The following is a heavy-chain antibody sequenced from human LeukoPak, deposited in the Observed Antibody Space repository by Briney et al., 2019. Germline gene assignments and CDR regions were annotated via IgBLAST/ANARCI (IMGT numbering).Heavy chain of an antibody. D-gene: IGHD3-10*01. J-gene: IGHJ6*04. Sequence: GGSLRLSCAASGFTFDDFGMAWVRQVPGKGLEWVSGIHGNGVTTGYVASVKGRFTISRDNAKNSLYLQMNSLRAEDTAMYYCARGRITKDVWGKGTTVTISS. CDR2: IHGNGVTT. V-gene: IGHV3-20*04. CDR1: GFTFDDFG. CDR3: ARGRITKDV.